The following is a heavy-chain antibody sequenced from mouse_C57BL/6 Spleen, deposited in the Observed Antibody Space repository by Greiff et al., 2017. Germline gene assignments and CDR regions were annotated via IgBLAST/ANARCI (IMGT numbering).Heavy chain of an antibody. CDR3: ARRDDGLDY. D-gene: IGHD1-2*01. V-gene: IGHV3-6*01. Sequence: EVQLVESGPGLVKPSQSLSLTCSVTGYSITSGYYWNWIRQFPGNKLEWMGYISYDGSNNYNPSLKNRISITRDTSKNQFFLKLNSVTTEDTATYYCARRDDGLDYWGQGTTLTVSS. CDR2: ISYDGSN. J-gene: IGHJ2*01. CDR1: GYSITSGYY.